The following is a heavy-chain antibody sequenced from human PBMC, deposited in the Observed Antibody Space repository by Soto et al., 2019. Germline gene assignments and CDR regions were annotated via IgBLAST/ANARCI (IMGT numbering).Heavy chain of an antibody. CDR3: ATDQGRGATLRRYFDY. D-gene: IGHD1-26*01. J-gene: IGHJ4*02. CDR1: GYTLTELS. V-gene: IGHV1-24*01. CDR2: FDPEDGET. Sequence: GASVKVSCKVSGYTLTELSMHWVRQAPGKGLEWMGGFDPEDGETIYAQKFQGRVTMTEDTSTDTAYMELSSLRSEDTAVYYCATDQGRGATLRRYFDYWGQGTLVTVSS.